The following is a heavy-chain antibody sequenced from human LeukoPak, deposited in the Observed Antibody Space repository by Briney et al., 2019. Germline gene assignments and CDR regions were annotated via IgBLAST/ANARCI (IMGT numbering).Heavy chain of an antibody. D-gene: IGHD2-8*01. CDR1: GGSISSSNW. CDR3: ARVTMVPDYYGMDV. V-gene: IGHV4-4*02. Sequence: SETLSLTCAVSGGSISSSNWWSWVRQPPGKGLEWIGEIYHSGSTNYNPSLKSRVTISVDKSKNQFSLKLTSVTAADTAVYYCARVTMVPDYYGMDVWGQGTTVTVSS. CDR2: IYHSGST. J-gene: IGHJ6*02.